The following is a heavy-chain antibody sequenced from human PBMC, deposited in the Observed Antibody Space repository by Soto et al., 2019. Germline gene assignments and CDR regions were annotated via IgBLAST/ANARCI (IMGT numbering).Heavy chain of an antibody. J-gene: IGHJ4*02. CDR3: ARAPGSSAEVYHLDY. D-gene: IGHD6-19*01. V-gene: IGHV4-4*02. CDR1: GGSINSRYW. Sequence: SETLSLTCAVSGGSINSRYWWSWVRQSPGKGLEWIGEIYHSGSTNYNPSLKSRVTISVDKSKNQFSLNLSSVTAADTAVYYCARAPGSSAEVYHLDYWGQGTLVTVAS. CDR2: IYHSGST.